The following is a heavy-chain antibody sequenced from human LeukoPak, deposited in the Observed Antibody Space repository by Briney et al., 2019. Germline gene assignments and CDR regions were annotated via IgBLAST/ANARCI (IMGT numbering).Heavy chain of an antibody. CDR3: ARSLIIHSNYFDY. CDR1: GFTLSSYA. J-gene: IGHJ4*02. Sequence: TGGSLRLSCAASGFTLSSYAMSWVRQAPGKGLEWVSAISGSGGSTYYADSVKGRFTISRDNSKNTLYLQMNSLRAEDTAVYYCARSLIIHSNYFDYWGQGTLVTVSS. V-gene: IGHV3-23*01. CDR2: ISGSGGST. D-gene: IGHD3-3*01.